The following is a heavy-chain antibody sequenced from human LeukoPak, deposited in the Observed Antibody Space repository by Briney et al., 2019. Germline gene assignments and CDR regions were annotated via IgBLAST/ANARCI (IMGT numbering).Heavy chain of an antibody. J-gene: IGHJ4*02. CDR1: GFTLSSYG. D-gene: IGHD2-2*01. CDR2: ISYDGSNK. CDR3: AKDLLCSSTSCYGSGYFDS. V-gene: IGHV3-30*18. Sequence: TGGSLRLSCAASGFTLSSYGMHWVRQAPGKGLEWVAIISYDGSNKYYADSVKGRFTISRDNSKNMLYLQMNSLRPEDTAVYYCAKDLLCSSTSCYGSGYFDSWGQGTLVTVSS.